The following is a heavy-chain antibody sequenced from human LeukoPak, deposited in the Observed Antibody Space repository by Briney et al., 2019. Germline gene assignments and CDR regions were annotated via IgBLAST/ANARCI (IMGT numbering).Heavy chain of an antibody. CDR2: IYSGGST. V-gene: IGHV3-53*01. Sequence: PGGSLRLSCAASGFNVSSNYMSWVRQAPGKGLEWVSVIYSGGSTYYADSVKGRFTISRDNSKNTLYLQMNSLRAEDTAVYYCARDSRYDLLGIGYYMDVWGKGTTVTVSS. CDR1: GFNVSSNY. CDR3: ARDSRYDLLGIGYYMDV. D-gene: IGHD5-12*01. J-gene: IGHJ6*03.